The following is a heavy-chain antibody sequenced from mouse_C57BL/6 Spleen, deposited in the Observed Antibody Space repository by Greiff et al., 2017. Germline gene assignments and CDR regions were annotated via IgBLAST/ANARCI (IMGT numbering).Heavy chain of an antibody. J-gene: IGHJ1*03. Sequence: EVKLVESGGGLVKPGGSLKLSCAASGFTFSDYGMHWVRQAPEKGLEWVAYISSGSSTIYYADTVKGRFTISRDNAKNTLFLQMTSLRSEDTAMYYCARHYGRYFDVWGTGTTVTVSS. D-gene: IGHD1-1*01. CDR3: ARHYGRYFDV. CDR2: ISSGSSTI. V-gene: IGHV5-17*01. CDR1: GFTFSDYG.